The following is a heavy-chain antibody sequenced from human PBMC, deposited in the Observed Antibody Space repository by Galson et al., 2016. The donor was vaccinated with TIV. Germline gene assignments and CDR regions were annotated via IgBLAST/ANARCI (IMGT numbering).Heavy chain of an antibody. J-gene: IGHJ6*02. D-gene: IGHD2-2*02. CDR1: GFTLSSYA. CDR2: ISSDGSNK. CDR3: ARSYQLLYFGGVDV. V-gene: IGHV3-30*04. Sequence: SLRLSCAASGFTLSSYAMHWVRLAPGKGLEWVAVISSDGSNKFYTDSVKGRFTISRDSSKNTLYLQMNSLRAEDTAVYYCARSYQLLYFGGVDVWGQGTTVTVSS.